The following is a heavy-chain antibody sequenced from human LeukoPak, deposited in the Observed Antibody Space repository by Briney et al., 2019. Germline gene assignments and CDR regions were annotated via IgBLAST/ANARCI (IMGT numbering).Heavy chain of an antibody. CDR3: ARPNYGGRYYYYYMDV. J-gene: IGHJ6*03. CDR1: GFTFSSSW. Sequence: GGSLRLSCAASGFTFSSSWMNWVRQAPGKGLEWVANINQDGSDKYYVDSVKGRFTISRDNAKNSLYLQMNSLRAEDTAVYYCARPNYGGRYYYYYMDVWGKGTTVTVSS. V-gene: IGHV3-7*01. CDR2: INQDGSDK. D-gene: IGHD4-23*01.